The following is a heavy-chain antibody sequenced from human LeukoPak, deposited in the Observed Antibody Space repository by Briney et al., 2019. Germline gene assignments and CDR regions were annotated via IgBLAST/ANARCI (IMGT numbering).Heavy chain of an antibody. J-gene: IGHJ5*02. CDR3: ARVSIGYSYGTPSDWFDL. CDR2: IIPIFGTA. CDR1: GGTFSSYA. Sequence: GASVKVSCKASGGTFSSYAISWVRQAPGQGLEWMGGIIPIFGTANYAQKFQGRVTITADKSTSTAYMELSSLRSEDTAVYYCARVSIGYSYGTPSDWFDLWGQGTLVTVSS. D-gene: IGHD5-18*01. V-gene: IGHV1-69*06.